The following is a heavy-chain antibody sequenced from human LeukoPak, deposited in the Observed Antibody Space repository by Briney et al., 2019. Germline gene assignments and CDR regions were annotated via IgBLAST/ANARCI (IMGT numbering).Heavy chain of an antibody. Sequence: PGVSLRLSCAASGLSVTNNYMNWLRRAPGKGLEWVSVLYSDGRTYYADSVKGRFTISRDNSRNTLYLQMNSLRVEDTAVYYCAREVVVISAAVHFDFWGQGALVTVSS. CDR2: LYSDGRT. J-gene: IGHJ4*02. CDR3: AREVVVISAAVHFDF. V-gene: IGHV3-66*02. D-gene: IGHD2-2*01. CDR1: GLSVTNNY.